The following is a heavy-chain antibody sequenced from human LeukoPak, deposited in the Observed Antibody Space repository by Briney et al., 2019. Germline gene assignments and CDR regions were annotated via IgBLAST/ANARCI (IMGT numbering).Heavy chain of an antibody. CDR1: GGSISSSSYY. Sequence: SETLSLTCTVSGGSISSSSYYWGWIRQPPGKGLEWIGNIYYSGTTYYNPSLKSRVTLSVDTSKNQFSLKLSSVTAADTAVYYCARPGDSSGWYFDYWGQGTLVTVSS. V-gene: IGHV4-39*01. J-gene: IGHJ4*02. CDR2: IYYSGTT. D-gene: IGHD6-19*01. CDR3: ARPGDSSGWYFDY.